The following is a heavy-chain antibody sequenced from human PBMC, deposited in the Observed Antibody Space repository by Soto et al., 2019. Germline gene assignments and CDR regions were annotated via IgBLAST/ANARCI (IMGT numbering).Heavy chain of an antibody. Sequence: ASVKVSCKASGYTFINYYIHWVRQAPGQGLEWMGVINPSGGSTSYAQKFQGRVTMTRDTSTSTVYMELSSLRSEDTAVYYCARGSRIAAAAPLRGAWFDPWGQGTLVTVSS. D-gene: IGHD6-13*01. CDR1: GYTFINYY. CDR3: ARGSRIAAAAPLRGAWFDP. CDR2: INPSGGST. V-gene: IGHV1-46*01. J-gene: IGHJ5*02.